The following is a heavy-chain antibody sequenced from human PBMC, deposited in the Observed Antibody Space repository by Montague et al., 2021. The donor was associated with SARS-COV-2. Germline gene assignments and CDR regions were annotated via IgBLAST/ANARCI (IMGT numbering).Heavy chain of an antibody. CDR3: ARETTVQYYYAMDV. CDR2: IDTAGHT. D-gene: IGHD3-16*01. V-gene: IGHV3-13*04. Sequence: SLRLSCAASGFSFSNYDMYWVRQATGNGLEWVSGIDTAGHTYYPGSVKGRFTISRENANSSLYLQMNSLRDGDTAVYYCARETTVQYYYAMDVWGQGTTVTVSS. J-gene: IGHJ6*02. CDR1: GFSFSNYD.